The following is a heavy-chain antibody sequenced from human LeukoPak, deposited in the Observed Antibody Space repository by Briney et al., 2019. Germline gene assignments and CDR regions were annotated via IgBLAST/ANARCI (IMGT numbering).Heavy chain of an antibody. CDR3: ARLEYYYVSGNYYKLFDY. Sequence: PGGSLRLSCSASGFTFSSYAMHWVRQAPGKGLEYVSAISSNGGSTYYADSVKGRFTISRDNSRNTLYLQMNSLRAEDTAVYYCARLEYYYVSGNYYKLFDYWGQGTLVTVCS. J-gene: IGHJ4*02. V-gene: IGHV3-64*04. D-gene: IGHD3-10*01. CDR2: ISSNGGST. CDR1: GFTFSSYA.